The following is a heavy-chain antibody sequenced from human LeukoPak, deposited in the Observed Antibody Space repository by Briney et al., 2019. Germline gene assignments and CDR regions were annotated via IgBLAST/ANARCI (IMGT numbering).Heavy chain of an antibody. CDR1: GLTFNRHA. D-gene: IGHD3-3*01. J-gene: IGHJ4*02. CDR2: ISGSGGST. CDR3: ASGVYDFWSGYGDY. V-gene: IGHV3-23*01. Sequence: GGSLRLSCAASGLTFNRHAMSWVRQAPGKGLEWVSGISGSGGSTYYADSVKGRFTISRDNSQNTLYLQMNSLRAEDTAVYYCASGVYDFWSGYGDYWGQGTLVTVSS.